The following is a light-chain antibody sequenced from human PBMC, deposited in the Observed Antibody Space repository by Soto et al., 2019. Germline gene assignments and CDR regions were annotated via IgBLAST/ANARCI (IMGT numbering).Light chain of an antibody. V-gene: IGKV3-20*01. CDR2: GAS. CDR1: QSVSSNY. Sequence: EIVLPQSPGTLSLSPGERATLSCRASQSVSSNYLAWYQQKPGQAPRLLIFGASSRATGIPDRFSGSGSGTDFTLTISSLQSEDFAVYYCQQYNNWPVFGQGTRLEIK. CDR3: QQYNNWPV. J-gene: IGKJ5*01.